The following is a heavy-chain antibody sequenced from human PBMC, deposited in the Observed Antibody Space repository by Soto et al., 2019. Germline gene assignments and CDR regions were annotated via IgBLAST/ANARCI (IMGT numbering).Heavy chain of an antibody. D-gene: IGHD6-13*01. CDR1: GGSISSYY. CDR3: ARSEFPRGSWYY. Sequence: QVQLQESGPGLVKPSETLSLTCTVSGGSISSYYWSWIRQPPGKGLEWIGYIYYSGSTNYNPSLKSRVTISVDTSKNQFSLKLSSVTAADTAVYYCARSEFPRGSWYYWGQGTLVTVSS. CDR2: IYYSGST. V-gene: IGHV4-59*01. J-gene: IGHJ4*02.